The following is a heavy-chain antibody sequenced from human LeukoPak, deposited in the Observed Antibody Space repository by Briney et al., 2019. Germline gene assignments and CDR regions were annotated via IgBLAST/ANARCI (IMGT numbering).Heavy chain of an antibody. Sequence: PGGSLRLSCAASGFTFSDYYMSWVRQAPGKGLEWVSVIYSGGSTYYADSVKGRFTISRDNSKNTLYLQMNSLRAEDTAVYYCVRGDYGDYTLFDYWGQGTLVTVSS. J-gene: IGHJ4*02. CDR2: IYSGGST. V-gene: IGHV3-53*01. CDR3: VRGDYGDYTLFDY. CDR1: GFTFSDYY. D-gene: IGHD4-17*01.